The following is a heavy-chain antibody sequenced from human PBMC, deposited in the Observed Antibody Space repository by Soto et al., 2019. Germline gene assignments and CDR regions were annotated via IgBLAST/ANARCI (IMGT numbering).Heavy chain of an antibody. CDR2: ISGSGGST. J-gene: IGHJ5*02. D-gene: IGHD6-19*01. CDR3: AKALYSSVTYNWFDP. V-gene: IGHV3-23*01. Sequence: GSLRLSCAVSGFTFSNYAMSWVRQAPGKGLEWVSVISGSGGSTYYADSVKGRFTISRDNSKNTLYLQMNSLRGEDTAVYCCAKALYSSVTYNWFDPWGLGTLVTVSS. CDR1: GFTFSNYA.